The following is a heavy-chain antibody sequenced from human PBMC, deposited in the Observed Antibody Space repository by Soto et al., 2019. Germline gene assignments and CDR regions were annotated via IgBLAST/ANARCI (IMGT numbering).Heavy chain of an antibody. CDR3: ARLNYYGSGSYQDYFYFYALDV. CDR2: MNPNSGDT. V-gene: IGHV1-8*01. J-gene: IGHJ6*02. CDR1: GYTFSTYD. D-gene: IGHD3-10*01. Sequence: ASVKVSCKTSGYTFSTYDINWVRQAPGQGLEWMGWMNPNSGDTGSAQKFLGRLTMTRDNSIRTVYMELSSLSSEDTAVYYCARLNYYGSGSYQDYFYFYALDVWGQGTTVTVSS.